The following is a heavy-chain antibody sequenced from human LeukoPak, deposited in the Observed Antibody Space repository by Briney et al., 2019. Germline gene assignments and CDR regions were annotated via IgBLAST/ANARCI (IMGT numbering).Heavy chain of an antibody. CDR3: ARDGYCSSTSCYRHFDY. CDR1: GFTFSSYA. D-gene: IGHD2-2*03. Sequence: GGSLRLSCAASGFTFSSYAMHWVRQAPGKGLEWVAVISYDGSNKYYADSVKGRFTISRDNSKNTLYLQMNSLRAEDTAVYYCARDGYCSSTSCYRHFDYWGQGTLVTVSS. J-gene: IGHJ4*02. V-gene: IGHV3-30-3*01. CDR2: ISYDGSNK.